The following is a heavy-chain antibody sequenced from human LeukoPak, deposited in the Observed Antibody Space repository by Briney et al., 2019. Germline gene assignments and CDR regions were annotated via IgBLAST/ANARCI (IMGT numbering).Heavy chain of an antibody. CDR1: GYTFTSYD. D-gene: IGHD5-18*01. Sequence: ASVKVSCKASGYTFTSYDINWVRQATGQGLEWMGWMNPNSGNAGYAQKFQGRVTMTRNTSISTAYMELSSLRSEDTAVYYCASSGYSYGRIFDYWGQGTLVTVSS. CDR2: MNPNSGNA. V-gene: IGHV1-8*01. J-gene: IGHJ4*02. CDR3: ASSGYSYGRIFDY.